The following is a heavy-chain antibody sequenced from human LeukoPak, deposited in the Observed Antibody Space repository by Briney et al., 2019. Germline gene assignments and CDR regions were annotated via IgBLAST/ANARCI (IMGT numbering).Heavy chain of an antibody. CDR1: GFTFSSYA. CDR3: AKDPRVSYDDYIIR. CDR2: FSVSDQTT. V-gene: IGHV3-23*01. J-gene: IGHJ4*02. Sequence: GGSLRLSCAASGFTFSSYAMSWVRQAPGKGLEWVSGFSVSDQTTYYADSVKGRFTISRDNSKNTLYLQINSLRAEDTAVYYCAKDPRVSYDDYIIRWGQGTLVIVSS. D-gene: IGHD4-17*01.